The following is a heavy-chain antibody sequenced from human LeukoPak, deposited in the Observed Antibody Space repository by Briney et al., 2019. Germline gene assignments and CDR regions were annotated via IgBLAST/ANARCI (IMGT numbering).Heavy chain of an antibody. Sequence: GGSLRLSCEASGFSFSMYWMAWVRQAPGKGLEWVANIKRDGSERHCLDSVRGRFTVSRDNAKNSLYLQSNSLRAEDTAVYFCARDTTYYESSAYYDSYDIWGQGTMVTVSS. J-gene: IGHJ3*02. CDR2: IKRDGSER. CDR3: ARDTTYYESSAYYDSYDI. V-gene: IGHV3-7*01. CDR1: GFSFSMYW. D-gene: IGHD3-22*01.